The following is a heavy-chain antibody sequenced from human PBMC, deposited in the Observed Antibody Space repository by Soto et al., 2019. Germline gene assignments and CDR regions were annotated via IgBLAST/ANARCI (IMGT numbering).Heavy chain of an antibody. Sequence: GGSLRLSCAASGFTLSSYAMSWVRQAPGKGLEWVSAISGSGGSTYYADSVKGRFTISRDNSKNTLYLQMNSLRAEDTAVYYCAKEHYYYGSGRDAFDIWGQGTMVTVSS. CDR3: AKEHYYYGSGRDAFDI. V-gene: IGHV3-23*01. D-gene: IGHD3-10*01. CDR1: GFTLSSYA. J-gene: IGHJ3*02. CDR2: ISGSGGST.